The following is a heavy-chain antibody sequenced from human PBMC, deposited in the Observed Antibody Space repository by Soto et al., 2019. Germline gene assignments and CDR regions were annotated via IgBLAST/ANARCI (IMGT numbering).Heavy chain of an antibody. CDR3: AKDKYSSGWPYYYYGMDV. CDR2: ISWNSGSI. Sequence: EVQLVESGGGLVQPGRSLRLSCAASGFTFDDYAMHWVRQAPGKGLEWVSGISWNSGSIGYADSVKGRFTISRDNAKNCLYLQMNSLRAEDTALYYCAKDKYSSGWPYYYYGMDVWGQGTTVTVSS. D-gene: IGHD6-19*01. V-gene: IGHV3-9*01. J-gene: IGHJ6*02. CDR1: GFTFDDYA.